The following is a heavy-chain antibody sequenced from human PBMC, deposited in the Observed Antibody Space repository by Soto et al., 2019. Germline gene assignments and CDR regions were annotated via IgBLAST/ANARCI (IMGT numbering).Heavy chain of an antibody. CDR3: VREPYYYDTSGVDY. V-gene: IGHV5-51*01. Sequence: GESLKISCKGSGYSFACYWIGWVRQMPGKGLEWMGIIYPGDSDTRYSPSFQGQVTISADKSISTAYLQWSRLKASDTAMYYCVREPYYYDTSGVDYWGKGTLVTVS. J-gene: IGHJ4*02. D-gene: IGHD3-22*01. CDR2: IYPGDSDT. CDR1: GYSFACYW.